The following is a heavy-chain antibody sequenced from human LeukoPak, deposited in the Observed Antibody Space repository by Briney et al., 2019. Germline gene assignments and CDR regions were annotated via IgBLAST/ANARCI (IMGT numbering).Heavy chain of an antibody. D-gene: IGHD3-16*02. J-gene: IGHJ4*02. CDR2: IYYSGST. CDR3: GRLYYDYVWGSYRSTYFDY. Sequence: SETLSLTCNVSGVSISTHYWSWIRQSPGKGLEWIGYIYYSGSTNYNPSLKSRVTISVDTSKNQFSLKLSSVTAADTAVYYCGRLYYDYVWGSYRSTYFDYWGQGTLVTVSS. CDR1: GVSISTHY. V-gene: IGHV4-59*11.